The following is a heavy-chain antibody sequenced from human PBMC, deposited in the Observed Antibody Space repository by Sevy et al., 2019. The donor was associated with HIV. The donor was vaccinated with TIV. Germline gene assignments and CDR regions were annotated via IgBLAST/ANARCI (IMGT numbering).Heavy chain of an antibody. CDR1: GFTFSSYG. J-gene: IGHJ6*02. D-gene: IGHD3-3*01. CDR3: AKDMDFWSGYYPSDYYYYGMDV. Sequence: GGSLRLSCAASGFTFSSYGMHWVRQAPGKGLEWVAVISYDGSNKYYADSVKGRFTISRDNSKNTLYLQMNSLRAEDTAVDYCAKDMDFWSGYYPSDYYYYGMDVWGQGTTVTVSS. CDR2: ISYDGSNK. V-gene: IGHV3-30*18.